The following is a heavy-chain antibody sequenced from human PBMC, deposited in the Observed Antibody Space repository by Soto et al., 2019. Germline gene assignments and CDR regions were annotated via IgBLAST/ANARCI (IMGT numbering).Heavy chain of an antibody. CDR2: IGAYNGNT. D-gene: IGHD6-13*01. V-gene: IGHV1-18*01. CDR1: GYTFTNYG. J-gene: IGHJ4*02. CDR3: ATDKKDSSSWYYFDY. Sequence: QVQLVQSGAEVKKTGASVKVSCKASGYTFTNYGISWVRQAPGQGLEWMAWIGAYNGNTNSAWKLQGRVTMTTDTSTSTAYMELRSLRSDDTAVYYCATDKKDSSSWYYFDYWGQGTLVTVSS.